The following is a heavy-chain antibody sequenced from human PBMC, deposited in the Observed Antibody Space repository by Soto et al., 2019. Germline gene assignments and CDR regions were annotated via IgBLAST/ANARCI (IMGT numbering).Heavy chain of an antibody. V-gene: IGHV4-39*01. D-gene: IGHD6-19*01. J-gene: IGHJ4*02. CDR2: ITYSGSA. CDR3: ASSSSSCWEPFDY. Sequence: QLQLQSSGPGLGKPSETLSLTCTVSGGSISSSSYYWGWIRQPPGKGLEWIGSITYSGSAYYNPSLTNRHTTSLYTSSNHFSQKQCSVTTADTPVYYFASSSSSCWEPFDYWGQRTLATVSS. CDR1: GGSISSSSYY.